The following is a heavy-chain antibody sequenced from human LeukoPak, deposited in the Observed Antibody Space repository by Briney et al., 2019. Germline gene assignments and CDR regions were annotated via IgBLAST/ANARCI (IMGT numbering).Heavy chain of an antibody. J-gene: IGHJ4*02. D-gene: IGHD3-22*01. V-gene: IGHV1-8*01. CDR1: GFTFTSYD. Sequence: ASVKVSCKASGFTFTSYDINWVRQATGQGLEWMGWMNPNSGNTGYAQKFQGRVTMTRNNSISTAYMELSSLRSEDTAVYYCARSHDSSGYSFDYWGQGTLVTVSS. CDR2: MNPNSGNT. CDR3: ARSHDSSGYSFDY.